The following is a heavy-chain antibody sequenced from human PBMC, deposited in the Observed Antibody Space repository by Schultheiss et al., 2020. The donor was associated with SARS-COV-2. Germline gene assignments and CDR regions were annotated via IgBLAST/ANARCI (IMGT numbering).Heavy chain of an antibody. Sequence: SVKVSCKASGGTFSSYAISWVRQAPGQGLEWMGGIIPIFGTANYAQKFQGRVTITADESTSTAYMELRSLRSDDTAVYYCAREEPSRRYYDSSGYYPSDYWGQGTLVTVSS. CDR2: IIPIFGTA. J-gene: IGHJ4*02. D-gene: IGHD3-22*01. V-gene: IGHV1-69*13. CDR1: GGTFSSYA. CDR3: AREEPSRRYYDSSGYYPSDY.